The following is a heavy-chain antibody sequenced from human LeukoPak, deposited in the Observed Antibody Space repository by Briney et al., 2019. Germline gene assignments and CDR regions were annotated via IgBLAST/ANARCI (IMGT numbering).Heavy chain of an antibody. Sequence: GGSLRLSCAASGFTVSSNYMSWVRQAPGKGLEWVSGISWNSGSIGYADSVKGRFTISRDNAKNSLYLQMNSLRAEDMALYYCAKDVEGAFDIWGQGTMVTVSS. CDR1: GFTVSSNY. CDR2: ISWNSGSI. V-gene: IGHV3-9*03. CDR3: AKDVEGAFDI. J-gene: IGHJ3*02.